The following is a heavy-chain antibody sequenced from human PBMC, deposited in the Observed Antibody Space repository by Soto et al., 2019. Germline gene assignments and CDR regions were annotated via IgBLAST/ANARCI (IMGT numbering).Heavy chain of an antibody. Sequence: EVQLLESGGGLVQPGGSLRLSCAASGFTFSSYAMSWVRQAPGKGLEWVSAISGSGGSTYYADSVKGRFTITRDNSKNTLYLQMYRLRAEDTAVYYCAKSTWATVTTEGYFDYWGQGTLVTVSS. D-gene: IGHD4-17*01. V-gene: IGHV3-23*01. CDR3: AKSTWATVTTEGYFDY. J-gene: IGHJ4*02. CDR1: GFTFSSYA. CDR2: ISGSGGST.